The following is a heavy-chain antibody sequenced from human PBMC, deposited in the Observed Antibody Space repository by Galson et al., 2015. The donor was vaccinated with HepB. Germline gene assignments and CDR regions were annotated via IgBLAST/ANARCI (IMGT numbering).Heavy chain of an antibody. CDR1: GGSFSGYY. CDR2: INHSGST. Sequence: SETLSLTCAVYGGSFSGYYWSWIRQPPGKGLEWIGEINHSGSTNYNPSLKSRVTISVDTSKNQFSLKLSSVTAADTAVYYCARGQQRLVPRRATRNYGMDVWGQGTTVTVSS. D-gene: IGHD6-13*01. J-gene: IGHJ6*02. V-gene: IGHV4-34*01. CDR3: ARGQQRLVPRRATRNYGMDV.